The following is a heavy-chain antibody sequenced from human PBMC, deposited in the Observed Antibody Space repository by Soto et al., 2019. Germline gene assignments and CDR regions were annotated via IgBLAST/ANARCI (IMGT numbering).Heavy chain of an antibody. CDR3: ARESSSRCHDY. J-gene: IGHJ4*02. V-gene: IGHV1-18*01. CDR2: ISAYNGNT. CDR1: GYTFTSYG. D-gene: IGHD6-13*01. Sequence: QVQLVQSGAEVKKPGASVKVSCKASGYTFTSYGISWVRQAPGQGLEWMGWISAYNGNTNYAQKLQGRVTMTTDTSTSTACMALRSLRSDDTAVYSCARESSSRCHDYWGQGTLVTVSS.